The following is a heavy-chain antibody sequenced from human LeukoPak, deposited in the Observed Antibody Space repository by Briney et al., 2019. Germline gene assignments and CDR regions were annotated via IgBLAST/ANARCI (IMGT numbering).Heavy chain of an antibody. J-gene: IGHJ4*02. V-gene: IGHV3-53*01. CDR3: AGDASGYYYVDY. Sequence: PGGSLRHSCAASGFTVSSNYMSWVRQAPGKGLEWVSVIYSGGSTYYADSVKGRFTVSRDNSKNMLYLQMNSLRVEDTAVYYCAGDASGYYYVDYWGQGTLVTVSS. CDR1: GFTVSSNY. D-gene: IGHD3-22*01. CDR2: IYSGGST.